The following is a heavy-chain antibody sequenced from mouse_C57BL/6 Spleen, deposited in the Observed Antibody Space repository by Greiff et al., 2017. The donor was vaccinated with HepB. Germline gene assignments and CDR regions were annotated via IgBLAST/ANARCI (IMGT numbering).Heavy chain of an antibody. CDR2: INPGSGGT. V-gene: IGHV1-54*01. D-gene: IGHD1-1*01. Sequence: VKLQESGAELVRPGTSVKVSCKASGYAFTNYLIEWVKQRPGQGLEWIGVINPGSGGTNYNETFKGKATLTADKSSSTAYMQLSSLTSEDSAVYFCASPSHYYGSSYDWYFDVWGTGTTVTVSS. CDR1: GYAFTNYL. CDR3: ASPSHYYGSSYDWYFDV. J-gene: IGHJ1*03.